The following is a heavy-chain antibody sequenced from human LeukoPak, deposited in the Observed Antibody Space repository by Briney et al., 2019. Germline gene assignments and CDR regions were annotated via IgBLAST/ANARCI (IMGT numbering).Heavy chain of an antibody. J-gene: IGHJ4*02. V-gene: IGHV4-4*07. CDR2: IYSSGST. Sequence: SETLSLTCTVSGGSISNYYWSWIRQPAGKGLEWIGRIYSSGSTDYNPSLKSRVTMSVDTSKNRFSLNLRSVTAADTAVYYCARGPPPDFDCWGQGTLVTVSS. CDR3: ARGPPPDFDC. CDR1: GGSISNYY.